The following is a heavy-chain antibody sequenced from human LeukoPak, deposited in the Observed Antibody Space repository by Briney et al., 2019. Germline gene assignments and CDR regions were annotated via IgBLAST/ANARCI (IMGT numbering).Heavy chain of an antibody. V-gene: IGHV4-31*03. D-gene: IGHD1-26*01. J-gene: IGHJ4*02. CDR2: IYHSGST. CDR1: GGSISSVGYY. CDR3: ARGDHGGDIVGATTGGYYFDY. Sequence: PSQTLSLTCTVSGGSISSVGYYWSWIRQHPVKGLEWIGYIYHSGSTSYNPSLKSRLTISVDTSKNQFSLQLNSVTPEDTAVYYCARGDHGGDIVGATTGGYYFDYWGQGTLVTVSS.